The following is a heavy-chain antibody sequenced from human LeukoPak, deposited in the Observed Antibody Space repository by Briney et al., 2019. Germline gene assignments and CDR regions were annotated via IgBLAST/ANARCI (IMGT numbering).Heavy chain of an antibody. CDR2: INPYGGST. D-gene: IGHD3-22*01. Sequence: GASVKVSCKASGYTFINYYIHWVRQAPGLGLEWMGIINPYGGSTTYAQKFQGRITVTRDTSTSTAYMELSSLRSEDTAVYYCATAPSGYYDSSGYYYSNWGQGTLVTVSS. J-gene: IGHJ4*02. V-gene: IGHV1-46*01. CDR1: GYTFINYY. CDR3: ATAPSGYYDSSGYYYSN.